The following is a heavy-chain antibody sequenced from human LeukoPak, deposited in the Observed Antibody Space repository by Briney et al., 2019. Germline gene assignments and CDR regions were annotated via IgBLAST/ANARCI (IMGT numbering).Heavy chain of an antibody. CDR3: ARGGGSFDY. CDR2: IYHSGST. Sequence: PSETLSLTCAVSGGSISSGGYSWSWIRQPPGKGLEWIGYIYHSGSTYYNPPLKSRVTISVDRSKNQFSLKLSSVTAADTAVYYCARGGGSFDYWGQGTLVTVSS. CDR1: GGSISSGGYS. D-gene: IGHD3-10*01. J-gene: IGHJ4*02. V-gene: IGHV4-30-2*01.